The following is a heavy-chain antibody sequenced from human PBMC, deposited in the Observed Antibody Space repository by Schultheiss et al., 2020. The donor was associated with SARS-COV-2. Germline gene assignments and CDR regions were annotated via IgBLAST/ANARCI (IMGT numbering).Heavy chain of an antibody. CDR2: INHSGST. J-gene: IGHJ4*02. CDR1: GASLSSGYY. V-gene: IGHV4-34*01. D-gene: IGHD3-22*01. Sequence: SETLSLTCTVSGASLSSGYYWSWIRQPPGKGLEWIGEINHSGSTNYNPSLKSRVTISVDTSKNQFSLKLSSVTAADTAVYYCARGEVITMIVVAYFDYWGQGTLVTVSS. CDR3: ARGEVITMIVVAYFDY.